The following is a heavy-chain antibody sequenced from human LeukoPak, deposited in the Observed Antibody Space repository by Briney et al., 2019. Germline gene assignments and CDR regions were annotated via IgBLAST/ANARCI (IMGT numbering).Heavy chain of an antibody. J-gene: IGHJ6*03. V-gene: IGHV3-48*03. CDR2: ISSSDNSI. CDR3: AREGPNIHVAGTYYYYYMDV. D-gene: IGHD6-19*01. Sequence: AGSLRLSCAASGFTFSSYEMNWDRQAPGKGLEWVSYISSSDNSIYYTDPVKGRFTISRDNAKNSLYLQMNSLRVEDTAVYYCAREGPNIHVAGTYYYYYMDVWGKGTTVTVSS. CDR1: GFTFSSYE.